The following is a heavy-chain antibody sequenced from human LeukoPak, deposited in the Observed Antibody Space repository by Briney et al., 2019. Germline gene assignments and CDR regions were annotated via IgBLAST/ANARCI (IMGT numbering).Heavy chain of an antibody. D-gene: IGHD2-15*01. J-gene: IGHJ4*02. V-gene: IGHV4-59*08. CDR3: ARTYCSGGSCHFDY. CDR1: GGSISSYY. CDR2: IYYSWNT. Sequence: SETPSLTCTVSGGSISSYYWSWIRQPPGKGLEWSGYIYYSWNTDSNPSLKSRVTISVDTSKNQFSLKLSSVTAADTAVYYCARTYCSGGSCHFDYWGQGTLVTVSS.